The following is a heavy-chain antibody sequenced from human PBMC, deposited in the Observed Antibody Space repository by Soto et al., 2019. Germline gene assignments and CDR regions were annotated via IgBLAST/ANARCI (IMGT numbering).Heavy chain of an antibody. Sequence: SETLSLTCTVSGGSISSGGYYWSWIRQHPGKGLEWIGYIYYSGSTYYNPSLKSRVTISVDTSKNQFSLKLSSVTAADTAVYYCARWHCISTSCYDYWGQGTLVTVSS. V-gene: IGHV4-31*03. CDR1: GGSISSGGYY. J-gene: IGHJ4*02. CDR2: IYYSGST. CDR3: ARWHCISTSCYDY. D-gene: IGHD2-2*01.